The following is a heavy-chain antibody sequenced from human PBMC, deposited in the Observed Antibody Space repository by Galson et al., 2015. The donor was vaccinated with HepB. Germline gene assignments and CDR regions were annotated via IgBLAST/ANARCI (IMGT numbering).Heavy chain of an antibody. CDR3: AREGRAMGEYGMDV. J-gene: IGHJ6*02. CDR1: GFTFSSYW. CDR2: IKQDGSEK. D-gene: IGHD5-18*01. V-gene: IGHV3-7*03. Sequence: SLRLSCAASGFTFSSYWMSWVRQAPGKGLEWVANIKQDGSEKYYVDSVKGRFTISRDNAKNSLYLQMNSLRAEDTAVYYCAREGRAMGEYGMDVWGQGTTVTVSS.